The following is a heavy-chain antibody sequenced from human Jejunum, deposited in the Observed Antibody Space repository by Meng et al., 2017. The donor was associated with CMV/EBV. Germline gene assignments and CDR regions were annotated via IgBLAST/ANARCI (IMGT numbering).Heavy chain of an antibody. CDR3: ARGAVNMVRGVSYYFDY. J-gene: IGHJ4*02. V-gene: IGHV4-61*01. Sequence: VSSDTYYWNWMRQSPGKGLEWIASVFYSGSSDYNPSLKSRVTISVDTSRNQFFLELTSVTAADTAVYYCARGAVNMVRGVSYYFDYWGQGALVTVSS. D-gene: IGHD3-10*01. CDR2: VFYSGSS. CDR1: VSSDTYY.